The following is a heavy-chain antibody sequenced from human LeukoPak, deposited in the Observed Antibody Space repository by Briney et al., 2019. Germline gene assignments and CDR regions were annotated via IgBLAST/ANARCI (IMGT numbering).Heavy chain of an antibody. CDR2: ISAYNGNT. J-gene: IGHJ3*02. CDR3: ARDWGYCSGGSCYRGAFDI. D-gene: IGHD2-15*01. V-gene: IGHV1-18*01. Sequence: ASVKVSCKASGYTFTSYGISWVRQAPGQGLEWMGWISAYNGNTNYAQKLQGRVTMTTDTSTSTVYMELSSLRSEDTAVYYCARDWGYCSGGSCYRGAFDIWGQGTMVTVSS. CDR1: GYTFTSYG.